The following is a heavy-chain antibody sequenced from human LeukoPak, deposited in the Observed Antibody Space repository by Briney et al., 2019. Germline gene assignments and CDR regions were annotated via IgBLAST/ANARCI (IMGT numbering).Heavy chain of an antibody. V-gene: IGHV3-13*01. J-gene: IGHJ4*02. CDR3: ARGWGGHGRSWGALDF. D-gene: IGHD3-16*01. CDR1: GFNFKNYD. Sequence: GGSLRLSCAASGFNFKNYDFHWVRQAAGKRLEWVSGIGTVTDTFYLDSVEGRFTISRENAKNSFYLQMNGLRAGDTAVYYCARGWGGHGRSWGALDFWGQGILVTVSS. CDR2: IGTVTDT.